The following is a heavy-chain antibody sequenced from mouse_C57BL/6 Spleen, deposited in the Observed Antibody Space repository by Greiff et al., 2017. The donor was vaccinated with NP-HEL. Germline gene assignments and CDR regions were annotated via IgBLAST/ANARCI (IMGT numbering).Heavy chain of an antibody. CDR1: GYTFTDYN. J-gene: IGHJ3*01. CDR2: INPNNGDT. D-gene: IGHD2-3*01. Sequence: VQLKQSGPELVKPGASVKMSCKASGYTFTDYNMHWVKQSHGKSLEWIGYINPNNGDTSYNQKFKGKATLTVNQSSSTAYMELRSLTSVDSAVYYCARDDGYYRFPCWGQGTLVTVSA. V-gene: IGHV1-22*01. CDR3: ARDDGYYRFPC.